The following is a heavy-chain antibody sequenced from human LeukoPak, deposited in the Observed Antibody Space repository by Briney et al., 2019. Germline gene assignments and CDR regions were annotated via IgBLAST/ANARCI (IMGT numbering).Heavy chain of an antibody. J-gene: IGHJ4*02. CDR1: GGSISSGGYY. CDR2: IYYSGST. D-gene: IGHD3-10*01. Sequence: SETLSLTCTVSGGSISSGGYYWSWIRQHPGKGLEWIGYIYYSGSTYYNPSLKSRVTISVDTSKNQFSLKLSSVTAADTAVYYCARRTGGRDRNRGLAMVRGLPYYFDYWGQGTLVTVSS. CDR3: ARRTGGRDRNRGLAMVRGLPYYFDY. V-gene: IGHV4-31*03.